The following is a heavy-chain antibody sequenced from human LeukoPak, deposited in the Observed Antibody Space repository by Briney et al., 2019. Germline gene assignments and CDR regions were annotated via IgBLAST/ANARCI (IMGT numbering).Heavy chain of an antibody. V-gene: IGHV4-59*12. J-gene: IGHJ6*02. CDR2: IYYSGST. D-gene: IGHD2-15*01. CDR1: GGSISSYY. CDR3: ARGSCSGGSCYSLYYYYYYGMDV. Sequence: SETLSLTCTVSGGSISSYYWSWIRQPPGKGLEWIGYIYYSGSTNYNPSLKSRVTISVDTSKNQFSLKLSSVTAADTAVYYCARGSCSGGSCYSLYYYYYYGMDVWGQGTTVTVSS.